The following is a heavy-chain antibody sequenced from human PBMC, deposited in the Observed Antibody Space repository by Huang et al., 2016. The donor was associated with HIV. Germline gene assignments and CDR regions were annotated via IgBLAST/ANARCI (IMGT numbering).Heavy chain of an antibody. CDR2: INYRWIT. CDR1: GGSISSDNYY. CDR3: ARLPGSITMIRGVITDPY. V-gene: IGHV4-39*02. D-gene: IGHD3-10*01. J-gene: IGHJ4*02. Sequence: QLQLQESGPGLVKPSETLSLTCTVSGGSISSDNYYWGWIRQPPGKGLEWIGSINYRWITYYTPSLKLPVTITVDTSKNHFSLRMRSVTAADTAVYYCARLPGSITMIRGVITDPYWGQGTLVTVSS.